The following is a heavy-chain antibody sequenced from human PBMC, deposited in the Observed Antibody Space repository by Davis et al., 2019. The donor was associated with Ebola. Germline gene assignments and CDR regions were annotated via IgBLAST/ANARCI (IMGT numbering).Heavy chain of an antibody. V-gene: IGHV1-69*05. CDR2: IIPIFGTA. Sequence: SVKVSCKASGGTFSSYAISWVRQAPGQGLEWMGGIIPIFGTANYAQKFQGRVTMTRDTSTSTVYMELSSLRSEDTAVYYCARGDYGSSGQGYYYYYMDVWGKGTTVTVSS. CDR3: ARGDYGSSGQGYYYYYMDV. J-gene: IGHJ6*03. D-gene: IGHD3-22*01. CDR1: GGTFSSYA.